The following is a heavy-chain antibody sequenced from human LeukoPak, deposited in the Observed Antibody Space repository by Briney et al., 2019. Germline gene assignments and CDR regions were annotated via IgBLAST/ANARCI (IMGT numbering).Heavy chain of an antibody. V-gene: IGHV1-2*02. Sequence: GASVKVSCKASGYTFTGYYMHWVRQAPGQGLEWMGWINPNSGGTNYAQKFQGRVTMTRDTSISTAYMELSRLRSDDTAVYYCARHPGGYCNSTSWYRYWGQGTLVT. CDR1: GYTFTGYY. J-gene: IGHJ4*01. D-gene: IGHD2-2*02. CDR2: INPNSGGT. CDR3: ARHPGGYCNSTSWYRY.